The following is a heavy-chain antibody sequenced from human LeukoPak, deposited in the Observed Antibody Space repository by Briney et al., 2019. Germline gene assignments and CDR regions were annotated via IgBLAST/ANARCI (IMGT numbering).Heavy chain of an antibody. CDR2: ISAYNGNT. CDR3: ARVEYYYDSSGYYPPNYYYYGMDV. J-gene: IGHJ6*02. Sequence: ASVKVSCKASGYTFTSYGISWVRQAPGQGLEWMGWISAYNGNTNYAQKFQGRVTITADKSTSTAYMELSSLRSEDTAVYYCARVEYYYDSSGYYPPNYYYYGMDVWGQGTTVTVSS. V-gene: IGHV1-18*01. CDR1: GYTFTSYG. D-gene: IGHD3-22*01.